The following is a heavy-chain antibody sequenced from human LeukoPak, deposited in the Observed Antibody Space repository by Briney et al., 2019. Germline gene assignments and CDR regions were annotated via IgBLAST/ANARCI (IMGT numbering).Heavy chain of an antibody. V-gene: IGHV3-23*01. J-gene: IGHJ4*02. CDR1: GFTFYMYA. CDR3: ASMQRGYCSSTSSKRGCYFDY. D-gene: IGHD2-2*01. CDR2: MCGTAGCT. Sequence: QAGGSLTLSCQASGFTFYMYAMSWVRQAPGKGLEWVASMCGTAGCTFYPDSVKGRFTISRDNSKNTLYLQMNSLRAEDTAVYYCASMQRGYCSSTSSKRGCYFDYWGQGTLVTVSS.